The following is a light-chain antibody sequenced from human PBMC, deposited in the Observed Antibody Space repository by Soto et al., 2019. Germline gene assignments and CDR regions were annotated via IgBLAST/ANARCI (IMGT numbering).Light chain of an antibody. J-gene: IGLJ1*01. CDR3: ATRDDSLNGFYV. V-gene: IGLV1-44*01. CDR1: SSDIGSNN. CDR2: SNN. Sequence: QSVLTQPPSASGTPGQRVTISCSGSSSDIGSNNVNWYQQLPGAAPKLLIHSNNQRPSGVPDRFSGSKSGTSASLAISGLQSEDEADYFCATRDDSLNGFYVFGTGTKVTFL.